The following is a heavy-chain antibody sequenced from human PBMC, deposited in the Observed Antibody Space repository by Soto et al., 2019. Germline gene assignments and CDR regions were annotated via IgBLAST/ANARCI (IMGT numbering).Heavy chain of an antibody. Sequence: QLQLQESGPGLVKPSETLSLTCAVSVDSISSSSYYWGWIRQPPGKGLEWIGSVYSSGNTYYNPFLKSRVTISVDTARNQFSLKLTSVTAADKAVYYCVPRGPNFYYYGVDVWGQGTTVTVSS. V-gene: IGHV4-39*01. CDR2: VYSSGNT. CDR3: VPRGPNFYYYGVDV. J-gene: IGHJ6*02. CDR1: VDSISSSSYY. D-gene: IGHD2-2*01.